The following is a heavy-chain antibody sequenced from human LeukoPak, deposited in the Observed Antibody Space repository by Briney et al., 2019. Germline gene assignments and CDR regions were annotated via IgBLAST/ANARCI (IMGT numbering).Heavy chain of an antibody. Sequence: AASVKVSCKASGYTFTSYGISWVRQAPGQGLEWMGWISAYNGNTNYAQKLQGRVTMTTDTSTSTAYMELRSLRSDDTAVYCCARFTSSSWYFGWFDPWGQGTLVTVSS. CDR3: ARFTSSSWYFGWFDP. J-gene: IGHJ5*02. CDR1: GYTFTSYG. D-gene: IGHD6-13*01. V-gene: IGHV1-18*01. CDR2: ISAYNGNT.